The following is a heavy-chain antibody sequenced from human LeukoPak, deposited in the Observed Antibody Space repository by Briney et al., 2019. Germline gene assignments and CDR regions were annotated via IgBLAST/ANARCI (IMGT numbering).Heavy chain of an antibody. D-gene: IGHD6-13*01. Sequence: SETLSLTCTVSGGSISSYYWSWIRQPPGKGLEWIAYIYTSGSTNYNPSLKSRVTISVDTSKNQFSLKLSSVTAADTAVYYCARDVLMAAAGTDYWGQGTLVTVSS. CDR3: ARDVLMAAAGTDY. CDR1: GGSISSYY. V-gene: IGHV4-4*09. CDR2: IYTSGST. J-gene: IGHJ4*02.